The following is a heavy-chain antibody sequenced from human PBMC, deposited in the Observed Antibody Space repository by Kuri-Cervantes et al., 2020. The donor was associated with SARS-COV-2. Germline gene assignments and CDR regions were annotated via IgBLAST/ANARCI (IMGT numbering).Heavy chain of an antibody. D-gene: IGHD2-2*02. CDR3: ARSPWYCSSTSCYTPNWLDP. J-gene: IGHJ5*02. V-gene: IGHV4-59*08. CDR1: GGSISSYY. Sequence: GSLRLSCTVSGGSISSYYWSWIRQPPGKGLEWIGYIYYSGSTNYNPSLKSRVTISVDTSKNQFSLKLSSVTAADTAVYYCARSPWYCSSTSCYTPNWLDPWGQGTLVTVSS. CDR2: IYYSGST.